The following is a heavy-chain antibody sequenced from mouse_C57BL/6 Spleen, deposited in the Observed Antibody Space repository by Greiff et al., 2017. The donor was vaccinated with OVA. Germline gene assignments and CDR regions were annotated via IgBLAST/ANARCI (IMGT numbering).Heavy chain of an antibody. CDR1: GYTFTSYW. Sequence: QVQLQQSGTELVKPGASVKLSCKASGYTFTSYWMHWVKQRPGQGLEWIGNINPSNGGTNYNEKFKSKATLTVDKSSSTAYMQLSSLTSEDSAVYYCARSANWEFAMDYWGQGTSVTVSS. D-gene: IGHD4-1*01. V-gene: IGHV1-53*01. CDR2: INPSNGGT. J-gene: IGHJ4*01. CDR3: ARSANWEFAMDY.